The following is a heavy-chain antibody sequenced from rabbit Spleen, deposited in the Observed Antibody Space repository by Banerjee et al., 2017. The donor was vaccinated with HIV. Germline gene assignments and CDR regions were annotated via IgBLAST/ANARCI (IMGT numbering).Heavy chain of an antibody. D-gene: IGHD4-2*01. CDR3: ARDAAGREDFNL. CDR2: IAGSSSGFT. J-gene: IGHJ4*01. Sequence: QEQLEESGGGLVKPEGSLTLTCKASGFPFSNKAVMCWVHQAPGKGLEWISCIAGSSSGFTYSATWAKGRFTISKTSSTTVTLQMTSLTAADTATYFCARDAAGREDFNLWGPGTLVTVS. CDR1: GFPFSNKAV. V-gene: IGHV1S45*01.